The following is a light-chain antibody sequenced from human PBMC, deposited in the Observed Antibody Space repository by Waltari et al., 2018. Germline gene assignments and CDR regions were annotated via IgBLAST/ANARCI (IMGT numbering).Light chain of an antibody. CDR3: QHSDNLPVT. V-gene: IGKV1-33*01. CDR1: QDINTS. J-gene: IGKJ5*01. Sequence: DIQMTQSPSSLSASVGDRVTITCQASQDINTSLNWYDKKPGNAPKLLISDASSLETGVSSRFSGSGSGTDFTFTISSLQPEDVATYYCQHSDNLPVTFGQGTRLEIK. CDR2: DAS.